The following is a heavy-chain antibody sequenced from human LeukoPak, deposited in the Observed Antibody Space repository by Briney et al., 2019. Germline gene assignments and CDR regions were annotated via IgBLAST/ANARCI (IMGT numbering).Heavy chain of an antibody. CDR1: GYTFTGYY. J-gene: IGHJ3*02. Sequence: ASVKVSCKASGYTFTGYYIHWVRQAPGQGLERMGWINANSGGTNYAQKFQGRVAMTRDTSVSTAYMELSRLRFDDTAVYYCARYLAAPYDAFDIWGQGTMVIVSS. V-gene: IGHV1-2*02. D-gene: IGHD6-6*01. CDR2: INANSGGT. CDR3: ARYLAAPYDAFDI.